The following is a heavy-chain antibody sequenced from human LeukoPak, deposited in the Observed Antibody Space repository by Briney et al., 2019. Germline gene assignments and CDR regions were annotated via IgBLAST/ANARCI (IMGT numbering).Heavy chain of an antibody. Sequence: GGSLRLSCTASKFTFSSYGMHWVRQAPGKGLEWVAVIWFDGSNIYYADSVKGRFTISRDNAKNSLYLQMNSLRAEDTAVYYCARGNPSSAGVLDYWGQGTLVTVSS. V-gene: IGHV3-33*01. CDR1: KFTFSSYG. CDR2: IWFDGSNI. D-gene: IGHD6-25*01. J-gene: IGHJ4*02. CDR3: ARGNPSSAGVLDY.